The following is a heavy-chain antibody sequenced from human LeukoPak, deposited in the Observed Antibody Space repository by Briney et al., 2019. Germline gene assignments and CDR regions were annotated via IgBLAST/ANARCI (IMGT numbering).Heavy chain of an antibody. CDR3: ARVATTTNPPQRPFDY. V-gene: IGHV4-38-2*01. CDR2: IYHSGST. D-gene: IGHD5-12*01. J-gene: IGHJ4*02. Sequence: PSETLSLTCAVSGYSINSDYCWGWIRQPPGKGLEWIGSIYHSGSTYYNPSLKSRVTISVDTSKNQFSLKLSSVTAADTAVYYCARVATTTNPPQRPFDYWGQGTLVTVSS. CDR1: GYSINSDYC.